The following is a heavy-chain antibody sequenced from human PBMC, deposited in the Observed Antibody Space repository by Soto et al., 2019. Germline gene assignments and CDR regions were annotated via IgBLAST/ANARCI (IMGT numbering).Heavy chain of an antibody. CDR1: GFTFGDYA. CDR2: IRSKAYGGTT. Sequence: GGSLRLSCTASGFTFGDYAMSWFRQAPGKGLEWVGFIRSKAYGGTTEYAASVKGRFTISRDDSKSIAYLQMNSLKTEDTAVYYCTRPPGCSGGSCYWSLYYVAFDIWGQGTMVTVSS. CDR3: TRPPGCSGGSCYWSLYYVAFDI. D-gene: IGHD2-15*01. J-gene: IGHJ3*02. V-gene: IGHV3-49*03.